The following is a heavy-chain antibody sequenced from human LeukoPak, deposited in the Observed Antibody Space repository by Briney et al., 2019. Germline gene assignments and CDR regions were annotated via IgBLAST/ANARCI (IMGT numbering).Heavy chain of an antibody. Sequence: SETLSLTCTVSGGSISNYWSWIRQPAGKGLEWIGRIYTSGSTNYNPSLKSRVTMSVDTSKNQFSLKLSSVTAADTAVYYCARRGYRYYYYGMDVWGQGTTVTVSS. CDR2: IYTSGST. CDR3: ARRGYRYYYYGMDV. J-gene: IGHJ6*02. D-gene: IGHD1-1*01. V-gene: IGHV4-4*07. CDR1: GGSISNY.